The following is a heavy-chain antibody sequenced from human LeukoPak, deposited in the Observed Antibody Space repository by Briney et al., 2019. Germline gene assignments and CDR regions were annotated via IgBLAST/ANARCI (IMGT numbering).Heavy chain of an antibody. Sequence: PSETLSLTCTVSGGSISSYYWGWIRQPPGKGLEWIGNIYYSGSTYYNPSLKSRVTISVDTSKNQFSLKLSSVTAADTAVYYCARIKRLQLVQTWFDPWGQGTLVTVSS. V-gene: IGHV4-39*01. CDR1: GGSISSYY. CDR3: ARIKRLQLVQTWFDP. D-gene: IGHD6-13*01. CDR2: IYYSGST. J-gene: IGHJ5*02.